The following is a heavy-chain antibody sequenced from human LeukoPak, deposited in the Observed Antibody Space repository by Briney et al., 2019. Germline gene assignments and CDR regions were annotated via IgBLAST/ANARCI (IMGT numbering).Heavy chain of an antibody. CDR1: GFTFSSYG. J-gene: IGHJ3*02. CDR3: AKITVAGTVGAFDI. V-gene: IGHV3-30*18. D-gene: IGHD6-19*01. CDR2: ISYDGSNK. Sequence: GGSLRLSCAASGFTFSSYGMHWVRQAPGKGLEWVAVISYDGSNKYYADSVKGRFTISRDNSKNTLYLQMNSLRAEDTAVYYCAKITVAGTVGAFDIWGQGTMVTVSS.